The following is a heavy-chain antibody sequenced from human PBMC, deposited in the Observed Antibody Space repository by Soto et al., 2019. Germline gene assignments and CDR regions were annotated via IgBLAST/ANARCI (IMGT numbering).Heavy chain of an antibody. CDR3: AHTPRPIAAAGRRWFDP. CDR1: GFSLSTSGVG. J-gene: IGHJ5*02. D-gene: IGHD6-13*01. Sequence: SGPTLVNPTQTLTLTCTFSGFSLSTSGVGVGWIRQPPGKALEWLALIYWDDDKRYSPSLKSRPTITKDTSKNQVVLTMTNMDPVDTATYYCAHTPRPIAAAGRRWFDPWGQGTLVTVSS. V-gene: IGHV2-5*02. CDR2: IYWDDDK.